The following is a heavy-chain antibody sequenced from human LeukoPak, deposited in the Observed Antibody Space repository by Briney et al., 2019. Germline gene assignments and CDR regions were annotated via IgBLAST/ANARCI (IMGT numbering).Heavy chain of an antibody. V-gene: IGHV3-21*01. CDR3: ASLDCSSTSCYGDDAFDI. CDR2: ISSSSSYI. J-gene: IGHJ3*02. CDR1: GFIFSSYS. Sequence: GGSLRLSCAASGFIFSSYSMNWVRQAPGKGLEGVSSISSSSSYIYYADSVKGRFTISRDNAKNSLYLQMNSLRAEDTAVYYCASLDCSSTSCYGDDAFDIWGQGTMVTVSS. D-gene: IGHD2-2*01.